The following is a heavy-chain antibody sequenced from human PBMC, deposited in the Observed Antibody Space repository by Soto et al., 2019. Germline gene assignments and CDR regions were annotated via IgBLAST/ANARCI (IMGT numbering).Heavy chain of an antibody. CDR3: ARQGYSGSYSKNYYYYYGMDV. D-gene: IGHD1-26*01. CDR1: GGSISSSSYY. V-gene: IGHV4-39*01. CDR2: IYYSGST. J-gene: IGHJ6*02. Sequence: SETLSLTCTVSGGSISSSSYYWGWIRQPPGKGLEWIGSIYYSGSTYYNPSLKSRVTISVDTSKNQFSLKLSSVTAADTAVYYCARQGYSGSYSKNYYYYYGMDVWGQGTTVTVSS.